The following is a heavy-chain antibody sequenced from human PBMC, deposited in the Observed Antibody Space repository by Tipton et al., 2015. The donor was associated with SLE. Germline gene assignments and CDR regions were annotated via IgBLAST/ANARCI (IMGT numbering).Heavy chain of an antibody. Sequence: QSGPEVKKPGASVKVSCKASGYTFTGYYMHWVRQAPGQGLEWMGWINPNSGGTNYAQKLQGRVTMTTDTSTSTAYMELRSLRSDDTAVYYCAGGDYDILTGYYGYFDYWGQGTLVTVSS. J-gene: IGHJ4*02. CDR3: AGGDYDILTGYYGYFDY. CDR2: INPNSGGT. D-gene: IGHD3-9*01. V-gene: IGHV1-2*02. CDR1: GYTFTGYY.